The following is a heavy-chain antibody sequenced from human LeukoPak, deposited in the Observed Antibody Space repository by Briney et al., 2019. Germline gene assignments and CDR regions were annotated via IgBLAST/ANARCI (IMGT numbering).Heavy chain of an antibody. D-gene: IGHD1-1*01. Sequence: SQTLSLTCTVSGGSISSGSYYWSWIRQPAGKGLEWIGRIYTSGSTNYNPSLKSRVTISVDTSKNQFSLKLSSVTAADTAVYYCARDATNFDYWGQGTLVTVSS. J-gene: IGHJ4*02. CDR2: IYTSGST. CDR1: GGSISSGSYY. CDR3: ARDATNFDY. V-gene: IGHV4-61*02.